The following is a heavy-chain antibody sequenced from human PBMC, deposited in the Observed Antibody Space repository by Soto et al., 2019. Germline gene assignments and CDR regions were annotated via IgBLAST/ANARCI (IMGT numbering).Heavy chain of an antibody. Sequence: GASVKVSCKASGYTFTSYDINWVRQATGQGLEWMGWMNPNSGNTGYAQKFQGRVTMTRNTSISTAYMELSSLRSEDTAVYYCARSTRPRSITIFGVVIIPPAGFDPWGQGTLVTVSS. V-gene: IGHV1-8*01. D-gene: IGHD3-3*01. J-gene: IGHJ5*02. CDR3: ARSTRPRSITIFGVVIIPPAGFDP. CDR2: MNPNSGNT. CDR1: GYTFTSYD.